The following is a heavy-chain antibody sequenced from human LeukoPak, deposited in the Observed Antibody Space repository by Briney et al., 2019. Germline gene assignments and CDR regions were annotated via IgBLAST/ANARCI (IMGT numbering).Heavy chain of an antibody. CDR1: GFTVSNNY. CDR3: AKGIAAAGGH. D-gene: IGHD6-13*01. V-gene: IGHV3-53*01. Sequence: GGSLRLSCAVSGFTVSNNYMSWVRQAPGKGLEWVSIIYSGGNTYYADSVRGRFTISRDNSKNTLYLQMNSVRAEDTAVYYCAKGIAAAGGHWGQGTMVTVSS. J-gene: IGHJ3*01. CDR2: IYSGGNT.